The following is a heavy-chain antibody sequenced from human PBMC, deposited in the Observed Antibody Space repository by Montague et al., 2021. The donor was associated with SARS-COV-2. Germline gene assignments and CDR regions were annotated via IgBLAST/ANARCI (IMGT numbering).Heavy chain of an antibody. V-gene: IGHV4-39*01. CDR2: INYSGTT. CDR3: ARHWGIAAAGN. J-gene: IGHJ4*02. CDR1: GGSITDRTYY. D-gene: IGHD6-13*01. Sequence: SETLSLTCSVSGGSITDRTYYWGCIRQSPGKGLEWIGAINYSGTTXNXXSLKSRVTISLDTAKNQFSLKMTSVTAADTAVYYCARHWGIAAAGNWGQGTLVTVSS.